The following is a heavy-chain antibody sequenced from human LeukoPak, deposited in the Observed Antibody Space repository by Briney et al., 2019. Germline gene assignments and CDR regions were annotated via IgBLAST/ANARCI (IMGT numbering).Heavy chain of an antibody. V-gene: IGHV3-23*01. Sequence: GGSLRLSCAASGFTFSSYAMNWVRQAPGKGLEWVSAISGSGGSTYYADSVKGRFTISRDNSKTTLSLQMNSLRAEATAVYYCAKDLALVAPAAMHYWGQGALVTVSS. CDR1: GFTFSSYA. CDR3: AKDLALVAPAAMHY. J-gene: IGHJ4*02. D-gene: IGHD2-2*01. CDR2: ISGSGGST.